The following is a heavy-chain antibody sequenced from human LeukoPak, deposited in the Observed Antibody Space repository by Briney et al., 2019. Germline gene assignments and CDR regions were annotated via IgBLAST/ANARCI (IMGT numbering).Heavy chain of an antibody. CDR1: GFTFSSYG. Sequence: PGRSLRLSCAASGFTFSSYGMHWVRQAPGKGLEWVAVIWYDGSNKYYADSVKGRFTISRDNAKNSLYLQMNSLRAEDTAVYYCARDYSSGWPFDYWGQGTLVTVSS. V-gene: IGHV3-33*01. D-gene: IGHD6-19*01. CDR2: IWYDGSNK. J-gene: IGHJ4*02. CDR3: ARDYSSGWPFDY.